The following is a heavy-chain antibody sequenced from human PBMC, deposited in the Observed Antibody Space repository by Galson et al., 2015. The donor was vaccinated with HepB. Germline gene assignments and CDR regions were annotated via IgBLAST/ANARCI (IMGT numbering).Heavy chain of an antibody. CDR3: ARWFGELSYGGFYYYYGMDV. J-gene: IGHJ6*02. CDR2: IIPIFGTA. Sequence: SVKVSCKASGGTFSSYAISWVRQAPGHGLEWMGGIIPIFGTANYAQKFQGRVTITADKSTSTAYMELSSLRSEDTAVYYCARWFGELSYGGFYYYYGMDVWGQGTTVTVSS. CDR1: GGTFSSYA. V-gene: IGHV1-69*06. D-gene: IGHD3-10*01.